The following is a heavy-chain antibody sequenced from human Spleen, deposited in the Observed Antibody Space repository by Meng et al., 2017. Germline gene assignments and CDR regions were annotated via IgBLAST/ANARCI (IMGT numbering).Heavy chain of an antibody. CDR3: ARVAYRWGGDCSYFDY. V-gene: IGHV4-34*01. Sequence: QVQLQQWGAGLLKPSETLSLTCAVYGGSFSGYYWSWIRQPPGKGLEWIGEINHSGSTNYNPSLKSRVTISVDTSKNQFSLKLSSVTAADTAVYYCARVAYRWGGDCSYFDYWGQGTLVTVPS. CDR1: GGSFSGYY. CDR2: INHSGST. J-gene: IGHJ4*02. D-gene: IGHD2-21*02.